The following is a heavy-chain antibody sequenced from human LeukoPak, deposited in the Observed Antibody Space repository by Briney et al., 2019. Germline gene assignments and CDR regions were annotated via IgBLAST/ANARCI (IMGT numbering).Heavy chain of an antibody. D-gene: IGHD3-22*01. J-gene: IGHJ4*02. CDR1: GGSISSYH. CDR2: IYYSGST. CDR3: ARGRRYYDSSGYFDY. V-gene: IGHV4-59*01. Sequence: SETLSLTCTVSGGSISSYHWSWIRQPPGKGLEWIGYIYYSGSTNYNPSLKSRVTISVDTSKNQFSLKLSSVTAADTAVYYCARGRRYYDSSGYFDYWGQGTLVTVSS.